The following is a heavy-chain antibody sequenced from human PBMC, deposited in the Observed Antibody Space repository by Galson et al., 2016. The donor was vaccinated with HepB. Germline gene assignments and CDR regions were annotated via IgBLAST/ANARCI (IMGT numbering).Heavy chain of an antibody. V-gene: IGHV3-48*03. Sequence: SLRLSCAASGFTFSSYEMNWVRQAPGKGLEWVSYISSSGSTIYYADSGKGRFTISRDNAKNSLYLQMNSLRAEDTAVYYCARGDCSSSTCYVIWFDPWGQGTLVTVSS. D-gene: IGHD2-2*01. CDR3: ARGDCSSSTCYVIWFDP. CDR2: ISSSGSTI. J-gene: IGHJ5*02. CDR1: GFTFSSYE.